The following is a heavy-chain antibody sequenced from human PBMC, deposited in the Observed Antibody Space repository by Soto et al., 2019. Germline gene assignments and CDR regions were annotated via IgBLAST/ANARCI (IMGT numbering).Heavy chain of an antibody. J-gene: IGHJ6*02. CDR2: ITSTGGGS. CDR1: GLMFNTYA. CDR3: ANRPRYYNMDV. Sequence: EAQLSESGGGLVQPGGSLRLSCEASGLMFNTYAMTWVRQAPGKGLEWVATITSTGGGSYYADSVKGRFTISRDNSNNRLYLQMYSLRSGATAVYFCANRPRYYNMDVWGQGTTVTVSS. V-gene: IGHV3-23*01. D-gene: IGHD6-6*01.